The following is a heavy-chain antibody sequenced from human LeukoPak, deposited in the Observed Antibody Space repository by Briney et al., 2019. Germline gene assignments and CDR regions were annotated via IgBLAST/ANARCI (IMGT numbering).Heavy chain of an antibody. D-gene: IGHD5-12*01. CDR3: ARGRGYSGYGFSYYYGMDV. CDR1: GGSFSGYY. CDR2: INHSGST. J-gene: IGHJ6*02. Sequence: PSETLSLTCAVYGGSFSGYYWSWIRQPPGKGLEWIGEINHSGSTNYNPSPKSRVTISVDTSKNQFSLKLSSVTAADTAVYYCARGRGYSGYGFSYYYGMDVWGQGTTVTVSS. V-gene: IGHV4-34*01.